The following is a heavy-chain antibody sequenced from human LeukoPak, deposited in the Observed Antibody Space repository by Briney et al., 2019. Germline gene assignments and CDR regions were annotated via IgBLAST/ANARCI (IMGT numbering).Heavy chain of an antibody. Sequence: SETLSLTCTVSGGSISSYYWGWIRQPAGKGLEWIGRIYTSGSTNYSPSLKSRVTMSVDTSKNQFSLKLSSVTAADTAVYYCAGLYYYGSGSSFDYWGQGTLVTVSS. CDR2: IYTSGST. CDR3: AGLYYYGSGSSFDY. CDR1: GGSISSYY. J-gene: IGHJ4*02. D-gene: IGHD3-10*01. V-gene: IGHV4-4*07.